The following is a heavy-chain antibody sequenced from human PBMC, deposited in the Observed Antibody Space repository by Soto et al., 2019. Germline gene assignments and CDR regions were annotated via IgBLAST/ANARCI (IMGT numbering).Heavy chain of an antibody. CDR1: GYDFTAYD. J-gene: IGHJ6*02. D-gene: IGHD6-13*01. V-gene: IGHV1-8*02. Sequence: GSVKVSCKASGYDFTAYDINWVRQASGQGLDWMGWMNPINGATGTARRFQGRVSMTRNTATGTAYLELASLRSDDTAVYYCGRGPSPRAPAGGTPYYYAMDVWGQGTTVTVSS. CDR3: GRGPSPRAPAGGTPYYYAMDV. CDR2: MNPINGAT.